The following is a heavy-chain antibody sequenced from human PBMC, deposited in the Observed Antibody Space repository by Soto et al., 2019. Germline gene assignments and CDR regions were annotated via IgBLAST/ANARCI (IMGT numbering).Heavy chain of an antibody. CDR3: AKNGYDFLKGNWIFDN. Sequence: QVQLVESGGGVVQPGTSLRLSCAASGFTFSRYGMHWVRQAPGKGLEWVAIVSFDGSKGYYGDSVKGRFTISRDNSKNTVYLQMNSLRAEDTAVYFCAKNGYDFLKGNWIFDNWGQGTLVTVSS. D-gene: IGHD3-9*01. CDR1: GFTFSRYG. V-gene: IGHV3-30*18. CDR2: VSFDGSKG. J-gene: IGHJ4*02.